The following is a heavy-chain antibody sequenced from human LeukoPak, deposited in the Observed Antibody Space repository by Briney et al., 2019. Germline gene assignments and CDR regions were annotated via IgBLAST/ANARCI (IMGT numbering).Heavy chain of an antibody. V-gene: IGHV1-18*01. CDR3: ARDKVIASAGTPNWFDP. CDR2: ISAYDGNT. J-gene: IGHJ5*02. CDR1: GYTFNSYG. D-gene: IGHD6-13*01. Sequence: GASVKVSCKASGYTFNSYGISWVRQAPGQGLEWMGWISAYDGNTNYARKFQGRVTMTTDTSTRTAYMELRSLSSDDTAVYYCARDKVIASAGTPNWFDPWGQGTQVTVS.